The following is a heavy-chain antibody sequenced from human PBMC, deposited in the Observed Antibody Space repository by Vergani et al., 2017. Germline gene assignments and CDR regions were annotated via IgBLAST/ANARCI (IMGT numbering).Heavy chain of an antibody. Sequence: QVQLVQSGAEVKKPGASVKVSCKASGYTFTGYYIHWVRQAPGQGLEWMGRINPNSGGTNYAQKFQGRVTMTRDTSISTAYMEMSRLRSDDTAVYYRARPLGAPAVAGTDWFDPWGQGTQVTVSS. CDR3: ARPLGAPAVAGTDWFDP. J-gene: IGHJ5*02. D-gene: IGHD6-19*01. V-gene: IGHV1-2*06. CDR2: INPNSGGT. CDR1: GYTFTGYY.